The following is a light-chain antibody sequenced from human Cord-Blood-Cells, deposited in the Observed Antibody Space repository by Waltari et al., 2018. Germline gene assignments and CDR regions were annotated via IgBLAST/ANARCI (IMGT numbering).Light chain of an antibody. J-gene: IGKJ4*01. Sequence: ELVLPQSPRPLSLSPGERATLSCRASQSVSSSYLAWYQQKPGQAPRLLIYGASSRATGIPDRFSGSGSGTEFTLTISRLEPEDVAVYYCQQYGSSPQGTFGGGTKVEIK. CDR2: GAS. CDR3: QQYGSSPQGT. CDR1: QSVSSSY. V-gene: IGKV3-20*01.